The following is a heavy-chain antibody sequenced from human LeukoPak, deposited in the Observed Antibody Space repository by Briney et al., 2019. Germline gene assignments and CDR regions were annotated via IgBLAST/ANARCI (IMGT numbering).Heavy chain of an antibody. CDR2: IKQDGTEK. V-gene: IGHV3-7*03. CDR1: GFTFSTYW. CDR3: AKNYYDSSGYAFDI. D-gene: IGHD3-22*01. Sequence: GGSLRLSCAASGFTFSTYWMSWVRQAPGKGLEWVAVIKQDGTEKYYVDSVKGRFTISRDNAKNSLYLQMNSLTAEDTAVYYCAKNYYDSSGYAFDIWGQGTMVTVSS. J-gene: IGHJ3*02.